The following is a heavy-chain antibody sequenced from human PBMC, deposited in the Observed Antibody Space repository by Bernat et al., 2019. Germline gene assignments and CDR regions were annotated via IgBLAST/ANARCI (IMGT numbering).Heavy chain of an antibody. CDR3: ARPTGWFGEAYFDY. V-gene: IGHV5-51*01. D-gene: IGHD3-10*01. J-gene: IGHJ4*02. CDR2: IYPGDSDT. CDR1: GYSFTSYW. Sequence: EVQLVQSGAEVKKPGESLKISCKGSGYSFTSYWIGWVRQMPGKALEWVGIIYPGDSDTRYSASSQGEVTISADKYISTAYLQWSSLKASDTAMYYCARPTGWFGEAYFDYWGQGTLVTVSS.